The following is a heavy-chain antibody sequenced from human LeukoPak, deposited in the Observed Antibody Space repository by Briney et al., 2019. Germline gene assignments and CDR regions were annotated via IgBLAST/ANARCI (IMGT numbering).Heavy chain of an antibody. V-gene: IGHV4-61*08. CDR2: IYCSGST. Sequence: SETLSLTCTVSGGSVSSGGYYWSWIRQPPGKGLEWIGYIYCSGSTNYNPSLKSRVTISVDTSKNQFSLKLSSVTAADTAVYYCARGMSNSVNYWGQGTLVTVSS. J-gene: IGHJ4*02. D-gene: IGHD4-23*01. CDR1: GGSVSSGGYY. CDR3: ARGMSNSVNY.